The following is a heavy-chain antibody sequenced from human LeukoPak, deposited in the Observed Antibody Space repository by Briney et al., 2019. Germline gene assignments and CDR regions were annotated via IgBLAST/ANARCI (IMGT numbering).Heavy chain of an antibody. J-gene: IGHJ6*02. CDR2: IYYSGST. CDR3: ARGRLVEWSRVYYYYYGMDV. V-gene: IGHV4-59*01. Sequence: PSETLSLACTVSGGSISSYYWSWIRQPPGKGLEWIGYIYYSGSTNYNPSIKSRVTISVDTSKNQFSLKLSSVTAADTAVYYCARGRLVEWSRVYYYYYGMDVWGQGTTVTVSS. D-gene: IGHD3-3*01. CDR1: GGSISSYY.